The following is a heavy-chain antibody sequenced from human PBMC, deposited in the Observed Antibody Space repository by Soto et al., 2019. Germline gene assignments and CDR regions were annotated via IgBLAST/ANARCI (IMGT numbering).Heavy chain of an antibody. CDR2: IIPIFGTA. V-gene: IGHV1-69*13. D-gene: IGHD6-6*01. CDR1: GGTFSSYA. J-gene: IGHJ6*02. CDR3: ASVIGVAARDYGMDV. Sequence: ASVKVSCKASGGTFSSYAISWVRQAPGQGLEWMGGIIPIFGTANYAQKFQGRVTITADESTSTAYMELSSLRSEDTAVYYCASVIGVAARDYGMDVWGQGTTVTVSS.